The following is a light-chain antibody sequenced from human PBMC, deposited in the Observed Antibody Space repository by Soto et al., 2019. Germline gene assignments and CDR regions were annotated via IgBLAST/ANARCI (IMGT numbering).Light chain of an antibody. Sequence: QSALTQSPSASGSPGQSVTISCTGTSSDVSNYKYVSWYQQHPGKAPNLMIYEVSKRPSGIPDRFSGSKSGNTASLTVSGLQAEDEADYYCSSYAGSNNWVFGGGTQLTVL. V-gene: IGLV2-8*01. CDR1: SSDVSNYKY. CDR3: SSYAGSNNWV. CDR2: EVS. J-gene: IGLJ3*02.